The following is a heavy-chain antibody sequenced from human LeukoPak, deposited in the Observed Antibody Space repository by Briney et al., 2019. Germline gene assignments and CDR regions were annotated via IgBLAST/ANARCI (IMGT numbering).Heavy chain of an antibody. J-gene: IGHJ3*02. CDR3: AREGYCSSTSCYLDAFDI. V-gene: IGHV3-66*01. D-gene: IGHD2-2*01. CDR1: GFTVSSNY. CDR2: IYSGGRT. Sequence: GGSLRLSCAASGFTVSSNYMSWVRQAPGKGLEWVSVIYSGGRTYYADSVKGRFTISRDNSKNTLYLQMNSLRAEDTAVYYCAREGYCSSTSCYLDAFDIWGQGTMVTVSS.